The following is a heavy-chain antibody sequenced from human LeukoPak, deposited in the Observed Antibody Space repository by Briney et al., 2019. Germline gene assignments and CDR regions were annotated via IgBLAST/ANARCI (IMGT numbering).Heavy chain of an antibody. CDR2: INHSGST. J-gene: IGHJ4*02. CDR1: AGSFSGYY. D-gene: IGHD2-15*01. V-gene: IGHV4-34*01. CDR3: ARGGYCSGGSCYSPLGFDY. Sequence: SETLSLTCAVYAGSFSGYYWSWIHQPPGKGLEWIGEINHSGSTNYNPSLKSRVTISVDTSKNQFSLKLSSVTAADTAVYYCARGGYCSGGSCYSPLGFDYWGQGTLVTVSS.